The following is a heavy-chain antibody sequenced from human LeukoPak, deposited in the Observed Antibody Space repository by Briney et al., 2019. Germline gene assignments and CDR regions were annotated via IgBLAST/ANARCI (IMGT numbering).Heavy chain of an antibody. D-gene: IGHD3-3*01. J-gene: IGHJ4*02. CDR1: GFTFRSYG. CDR3: ARDEEWLKYYFDY. CDR2: IWYDGSIK. Sequence: GGSLRLSCAASGFTFRSYGMHWVRQAPGKGLEWVAVIWYDGSIKFYVDSVKGRFTISRDNSKNTLYLQMNSLRTEDTAVYYCARDEEWLKYYFDYWGQGTLVTVSS. V-gene: IGHV3-33*01.